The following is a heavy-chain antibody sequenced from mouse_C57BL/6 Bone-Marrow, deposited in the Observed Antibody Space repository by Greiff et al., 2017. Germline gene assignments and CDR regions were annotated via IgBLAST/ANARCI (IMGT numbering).Heavy chain of an antibody. CDR1: GYTFTSYW. J-gene: IGHJ1*03. CDR2: ISPGSGST. D-gene: IGHD2-5*01. CDR3: ARPYYSNYWYFDV. V-gene: IGHV1-55*01. Sequence: QVQLQQPGAELVKPGASVKMSCKASGYTFTSYWITWVKQRPGQGLEWIGDISPGSGSTNYNEKFKSKATMTVDTSSITAYMQLSSLTSEDSAVYYCARPYYSNYWYFDVWGTGTTVTVSS.